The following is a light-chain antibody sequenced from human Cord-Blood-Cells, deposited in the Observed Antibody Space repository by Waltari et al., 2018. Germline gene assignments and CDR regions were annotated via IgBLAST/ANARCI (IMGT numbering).Light chain of an antibody. CDR1: QSISSY. CDR3: QQSYSTLIFT. CDR2: AAS. V-gene: IGKV1-39*01. J-gene: IGKJ3*01. Sequence: DIQMTQSPSSLSASVGDRVTITCRASQSISSYFNWYQQKPGKAPKLLIYAASGLQSGVPSRFSGSGSGTDFTLTISSLQPEDFATYYCQQSYSTLIFTFGPGTKVDIK.